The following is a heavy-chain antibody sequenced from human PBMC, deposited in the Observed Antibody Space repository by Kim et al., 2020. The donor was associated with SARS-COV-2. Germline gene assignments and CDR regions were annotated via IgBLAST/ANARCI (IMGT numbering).Heavy chain of an antibody. J-gene: IGHJ6*01. CDR2: ISGSGSST. D-gene: IGHD3-9*01. CDR1: GLTFSSYV. CDR3: AKGYETLIGGYFYGMEV. V-gene: IGHV3-23*01. Sequence: GGSLRLSCAASGLTFSSYVMAWVRQAPGKGLEWVSSISGSGSSTYHADSVKGRFTTSRDNSKNALYLQMNSLRAEDTAVYYCAKGYETLIGGYFYGMEV.